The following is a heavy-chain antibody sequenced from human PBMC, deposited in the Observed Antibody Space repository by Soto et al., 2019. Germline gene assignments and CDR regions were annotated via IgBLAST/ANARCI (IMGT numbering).Heavy chain of an antibody. Sequence: PSETLSLTCTVSGGSISSSSYYWGWIRQPPGKGLEWIGSIYYSGSTYYNPSLKSRVTISVDTSKNQFSLKLSSVTAADTAVYYCARLDYGDTNWFDPWGQGTLVTISS. V-gene: IGHV4-39*01. CDR3: ARLDYGDTNWFDP. D-gene: IGHD4-17*01. CDR2: IYYSGST. J-gene: IGHJ5*02. CDR1: GGSISSSSYY.